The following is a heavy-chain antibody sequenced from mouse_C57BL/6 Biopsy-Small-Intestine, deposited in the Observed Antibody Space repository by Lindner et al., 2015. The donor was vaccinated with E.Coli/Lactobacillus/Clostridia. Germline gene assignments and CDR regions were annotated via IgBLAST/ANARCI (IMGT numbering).Heavy chain of an antibody. CDR3: ARSGYGNWYFDV. CDR1: GYSFTGYY. V-gene: IGHV1-42*01. CDR2: INPSTGGT. D-gene: IGHD2-1*01. Sequence: VQLQESGPELVKPGASVKISCKASGYSFTGYYMNWVKQSPEKSLEWIGEINPSTGGTTYNQKFKAKATLTVDKSSSTAYMQLKSLTSEDSAVYYCARSGYGNWYFDVWGTGTTVTVSS. J-gene: IGHJ1*03.